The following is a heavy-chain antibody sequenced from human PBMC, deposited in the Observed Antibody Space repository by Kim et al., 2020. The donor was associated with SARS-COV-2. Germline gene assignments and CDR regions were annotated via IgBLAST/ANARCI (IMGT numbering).Heavy chain of an antibody. CDR3: ATLCVVVP. V-gene: IGHV3-74*01. CDR1: GFLFSSHS. CDR2: INTEGSRT. Sequence: GGSLRLSCAASGFLFSSHSMNWVRQAPGQGLVWVSRINTEGSRTHYADSVKGRFTVSRDNAKNTLYLEMNSLGVEDTAVYYCATLCVVVPWGQGTQGTVSS. J-gene: IGHJ4*02. D-gene: IGHD2-15*01.